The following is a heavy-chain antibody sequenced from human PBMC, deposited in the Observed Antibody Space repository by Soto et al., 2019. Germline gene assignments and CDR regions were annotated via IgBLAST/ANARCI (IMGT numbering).Heavy chain of an antibody. CDR1: GLTFNSYG. CDR2: IWYDGSNK. J-gene: IGHJ5*02. V-gene: IGHV3-33*01. Sequence: QVQLVESXXGXXXXXXXLRLSCAASGLTFNSYGMHWVRQAPGKGLEWVAAIWYDGSNKYYADSVKGRFTISRDNSKNTLYLEMNSRRAEDTAVYYCARESVGWFDPWGQGTLVTVSS. CDR3: ARESVGWFDP.